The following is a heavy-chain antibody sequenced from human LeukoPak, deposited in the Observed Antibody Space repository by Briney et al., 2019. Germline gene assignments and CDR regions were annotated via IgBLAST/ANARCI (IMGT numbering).Heavy chain of an antibody. CDR2: IKEDGNEK. CDR3: ANEWSGYFDY. J-gene: IGHJ4*02. V-gene: IGHV3-7*01. D-gene: IGHD3-3*01. CDR1: GFTYSDYW. Sequence: GGSLRLSYAASGFTYSDYWMSWIRQAPGKGLEWLANIKEDGNEKYYVHSVKGRFTISRDNAKNALYLQMNSLRAEDTAVYYCANEWSGYFDYWGQGTLVTVSS.